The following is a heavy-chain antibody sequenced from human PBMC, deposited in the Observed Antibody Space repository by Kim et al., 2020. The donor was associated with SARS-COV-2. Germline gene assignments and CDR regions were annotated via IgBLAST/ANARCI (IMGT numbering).Heavy chain of an antibody. CDR2: IYYSRSS. V-gene: IGHV4-39*01. J-gene: IGHJ5*01. CDR3: GRQSREFPVSDYWFD. D-gene: IGHD2-21*02. CDR1: GCSISSSSYY. Sequence: SETLSLTCTVSGCSISSSSYYWGWIRQPPGKGLEWIGSIYYSRSSYYNTTLKRRVTITVDTSKNQFSLKLSPETAADTAVYYYGRQSREFPVSDYWFD.